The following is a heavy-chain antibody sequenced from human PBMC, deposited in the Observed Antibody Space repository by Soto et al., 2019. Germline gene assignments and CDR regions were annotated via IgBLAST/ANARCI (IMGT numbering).Heavy chain of an antibody. J-gene: IGHJ4*02. D-gene: IGHD4-17*01. V-gene: IGHV3-48*03. CDR3: ARRRSYGDYGG. CDR2: ISSSGSTT. Sequence: GGSLRLSCAASGFTFSSYEMNWVRQAPGKGLEWVSNISSSGSTTSYADSVKGRFTISRDNAKNSLYLQMNSLRAEDAAIYYCARRRSYGDYGGWGQGTLVTVSS. CDR1: GFTFSSYE.